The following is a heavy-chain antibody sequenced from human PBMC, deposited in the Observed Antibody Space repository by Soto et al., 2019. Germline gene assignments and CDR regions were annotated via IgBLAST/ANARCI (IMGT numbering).Heavy chain of an antibody. V-gene: IGHV4-59*08. J-gene: IGHJ4*01. D-gene: IGHD6-19*01. CDR2: IYYSGST. Sequence: QVQLQESGPGLVKPSENLSLTCTVSGDSISTYYWSWIRQPPGKELEWIGHIYYSGSTNYHYSLKSRITISVDTSKNPFSLKLTSVTAADTAMYYCARHRPKYGSANPFDCWGRGTMVTVSS. CDR3: ARHRPKYGSANPFDC. CDR1: GDSISTYY.